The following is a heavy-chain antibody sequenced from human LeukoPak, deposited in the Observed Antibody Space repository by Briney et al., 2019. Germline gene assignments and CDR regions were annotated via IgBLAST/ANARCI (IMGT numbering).Heavy chain of an antibody. D-gene: IGHD5-24*01. CDR2: IFSRGNT. J-gene: IGHJ2*01. CDR1: GGSISSDY. V-gene: IGHV4-4*09. CDR3: ARGLRDGYNFYWYFDL. Sequence: SETLSLTCTVSGGSISSDYWCWLRQPPGKGPEWIGNIFSRGNTNYNPSLKRRVTISRDTTKNQFSLRLSSVTAADTAVYYCARGLRDGYNFYWYFDLWGRGTLVTVSS.